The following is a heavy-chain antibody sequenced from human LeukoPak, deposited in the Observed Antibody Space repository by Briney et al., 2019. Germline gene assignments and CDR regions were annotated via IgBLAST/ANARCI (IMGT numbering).Heavy chain of an antibody. Sequence: GGSLRLSCAASGFTFDDYAMHWVRQAPGKGLEWVSGISWNSGSIGYADSVKGRFTISRDNAKNSLYLQMNSLRAEDMALYYCAKGTDSSGWIGGGYYFDYWGQGTLVTVSS. CDR3: AKGTDSSGWIGGGYYFDY. V-gene: IGHV3-9*03. J-gene: IGHJ4*02. D-gene: IGHD6-19*01. CDR2: ISWNSGSI. CDR1: GFTFDDYA.